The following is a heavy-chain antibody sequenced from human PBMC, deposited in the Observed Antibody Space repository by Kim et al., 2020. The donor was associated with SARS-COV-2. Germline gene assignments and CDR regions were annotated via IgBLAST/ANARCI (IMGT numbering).Heavy chain of an antibody. Sequence: ADSGKGRFIISRDNSKNTLYLQMNSLRDEDTAVYYCAKVHYYDSSGYLDYWGQGTLVTVSS. J-gene: IGHJ4*02. V-gene: IGHV3-30*02. D-gene: IGHD3-22*01. CDR3: AKVHYYDSSGYLDY.